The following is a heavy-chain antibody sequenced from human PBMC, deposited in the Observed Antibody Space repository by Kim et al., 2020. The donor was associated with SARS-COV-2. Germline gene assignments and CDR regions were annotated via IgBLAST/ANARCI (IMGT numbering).Heavy chain of an antibody. J-gene: IGHJ4*02. V-gene: IGHV4-31*02. D-gene: IGHD4-17*01. Sequence: YSNPSLTSRVTISVDTSKNQFSLKLSSVTAADTAVYYCARDLGDYEGFDYWGQGTLVTVSS. CDR3: ARDLGDYEGFDY.